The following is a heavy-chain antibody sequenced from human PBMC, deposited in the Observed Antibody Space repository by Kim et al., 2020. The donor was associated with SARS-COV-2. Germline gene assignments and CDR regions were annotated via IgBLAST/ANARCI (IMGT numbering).Heavy chain of an antibody. Sequence: SETLSLTCAIYGGSFSGYYWSWIRQPPGKGLEWIGEINHSGSTNYNPSLKSRVTISIDTSKNQFSLKLNSVTAADTAVYYCAAPRDLYWSFGLWGRGTLVTVSS. CDR2: INHSGST. V-gene: IGHV4-34*01. CDR3: AAPRDLYWSFGL. J-gene: IGHJ2*01. CDR1: GGSFSGYY.